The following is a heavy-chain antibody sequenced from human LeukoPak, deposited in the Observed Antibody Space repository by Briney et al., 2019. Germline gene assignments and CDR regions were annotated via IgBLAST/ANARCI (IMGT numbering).Heavy chain of an antibody. CDR3: ARTTLQYYYDSRGYYFDY. Sequence: QPGRSLRLSCAASGFTFSSYAMHWVRQAPGKGLEWVAVISYDGSNKYYADSVKGRFTISRDNSKNTLYLQMNSLRAEDTAVYYCARTTLQYYYDSRGYYFDYWGQGTLVTVSS. CDR1: GFTFSSYA. CDR2: ISYDGSNK. D-gene: IGHD3-22*01. J-gene: IGHJ4*02. V-gene: IGHV3-30*04.